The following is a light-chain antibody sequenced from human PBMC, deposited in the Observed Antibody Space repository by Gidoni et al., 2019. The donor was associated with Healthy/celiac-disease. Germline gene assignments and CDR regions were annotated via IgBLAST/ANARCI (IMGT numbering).Light chain of an antibody. Sequence: QSALTQPASVSGSTGQSSPISCTGTSSDVGGYNYVSWYQHHPGKAPKLMIYDVSNRPTGVSKRFSVSKSGNTASLTISGLQAEDEADYSCSSYTSSSTPHWVFGGGTTLTVL. J-gene: IGLJ3*02. CDR1: SSDVGGYNY. CDR3: SSYTSSSTPHWV. CDR2: DVS. V-gene: IGLV2-14*03.